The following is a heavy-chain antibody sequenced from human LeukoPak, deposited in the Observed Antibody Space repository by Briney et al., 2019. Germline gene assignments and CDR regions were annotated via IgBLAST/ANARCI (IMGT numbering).Heavy chain of an antibody. CDR2: IYTSGST. CDR3: ASNYYDSSVPDAFDI. D-gene: IGHD3-22*01. J-gene: IGHJ3*02. V-gene: IGHV4-61*02. CDR1: GGSISSGSYY. Sequence: PSETLSLTCTVSGGSISSGSYYWSWIRQPAGKGLEWIGRIYTSGSTNYNPSLKSRVTISVDTSKNQFSLKLSSVTAADTAVYYWASNYYDSSVPDAFDIWGQGTMVTVSS.